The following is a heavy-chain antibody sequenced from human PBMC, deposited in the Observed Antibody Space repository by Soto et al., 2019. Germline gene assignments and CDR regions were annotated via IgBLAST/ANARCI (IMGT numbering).Heavy chain of an antibody. Sequence: QVQLVQSGAEVKKPGASVKVSCKASGYTFTSYGISWVRQAPGQGLEWMGWISAYNGNTNYAQKLQGRVTMTTDTSTSTAYMELRSLRSDDTAVYYCARDVPGSGSFGYYYYGMDLWGQGTTVTVSS. J-gene: IGHJ6*02. D-gene: IGHD3-10*01. V-gene: IGHV1-18*01. CDR1: GYTFTSYG. CDR3: ARDVPGSGSFGYYYYGMDL. CDR2: ISAYNGNT.